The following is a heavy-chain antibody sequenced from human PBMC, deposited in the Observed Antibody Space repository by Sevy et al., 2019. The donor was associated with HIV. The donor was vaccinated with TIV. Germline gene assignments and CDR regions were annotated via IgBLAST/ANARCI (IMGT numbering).Heavy chain of an antibody. Sequence: GESLKISCQASGYSFTAHWIGWVRQMPGKGLEWMGILFPGNSDARSFQGQVTVSVDRSTNTAYLQWGSLTASDSAIYYCARGGHLSLDAFDVWGLGTMVTVSS. CDR1: GYSFTAHW. V-gene: IGHV5-51*01. D-gene: IGHD2-15*01. J-gene: IGHJ3*01. CDR2: LFPGNSDA. CDR3: ARGGHLSLDAFDV.